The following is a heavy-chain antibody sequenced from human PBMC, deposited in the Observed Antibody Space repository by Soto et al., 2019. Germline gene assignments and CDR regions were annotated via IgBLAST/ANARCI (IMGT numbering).Heavy chain of an antibody. D-gene: IGHD2-2*01. J-gene: IGHJ6*03. CDR1: GFTFDDYG. CDR3: ARVPKPAASYYNYLNV. Sequence: GGSLRLSCAASGFTFDDYGMSWVRQAPGKGLEWVSGINWNGGGTGYADSVKGRFTISRDNAKNSLYLQMNSLRAEDRALYHCARVPKPAASYYNYLNVWGKGPRSPSP. V-gene: IGHV3-20*01. CDR2: INWNGGGT.